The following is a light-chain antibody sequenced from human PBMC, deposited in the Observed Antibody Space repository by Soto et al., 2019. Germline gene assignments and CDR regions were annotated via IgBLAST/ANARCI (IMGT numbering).Light chain of an antibody. CDR1: QGIRNF. CDR2: AAS. J-gene: IGKJ3*01. CDR3: QKYSSVPV. Sequence: DIQMTQSPTSLSESVGDRVTITCRASQGIRNFVAWYQQKPGKAPKLLIYAASTLQSGVPSRFSGSGSGTDFTLTISSLQPGDVATYSCQKYSSVPVFGPGTKVEIK. V-gene: IGKV1-27*01.